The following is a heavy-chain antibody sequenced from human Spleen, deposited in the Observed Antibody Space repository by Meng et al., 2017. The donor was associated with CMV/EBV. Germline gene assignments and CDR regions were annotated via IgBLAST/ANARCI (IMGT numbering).Heavy chain of an antibody. J-gene: IGHJ6*02. D-gene: IGHD2-2*02. CDR2: INHSGST. Sequence: SETLSLTCAIYGGSFSGYYWSWFRQPPGKGLEWIGEINHSGSTSYNPSLKSRVTISVDASKNQFSLKLSSVTAADTAVYYCARMTGGYCSSTSCYRGPGYYYGMDVWGQGTTVTVSS. V-gene: IGHV4-34*01. CDR1: GGSFSGYY. CDR3: ARMTGGYCSSTSCYRGPGYYYGMDV.